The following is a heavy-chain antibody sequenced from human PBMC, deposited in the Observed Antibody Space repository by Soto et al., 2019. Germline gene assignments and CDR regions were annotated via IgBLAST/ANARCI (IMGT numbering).Heavy chain of an antibody. J-gene: IGHJ1*01. V-gene: IGHV3-23*01. CDR1: GFTSSSAW. CDR2: ISGSGGST. CDR3: AKDYYCSGGSCYPEYFQH. D-gene: IGHD2-15*01. Sequence: GGSLRLSSAASGFTSSSAWINWVRQAPGKGLEWVSAISGSGGSTYYADSVKGRFTISRDNSKNTLYLQMNSLRAEDTAVYYCAKDYYCSGGSCYPEYFQHWGQGTLVTVSS.